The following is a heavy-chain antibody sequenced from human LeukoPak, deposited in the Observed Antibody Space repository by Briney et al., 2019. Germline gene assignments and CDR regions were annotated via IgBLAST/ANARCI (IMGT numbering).Heavy chain of an antibody. Sequence: PGRSLRLSCAASGFAFTNYGMHWVRQAPGKGLEWVAVIWSDGNTKYNADSVEGRFTISRDNSKNTLYLQMNSLRAEDTAVYYCARDQSYYYDSSGYHDYWGQGTLVTVSS. V-gene: IGHV3-33*01. CDR2: IWSDGNTK. J-gene: IGHJ4*02. CDR1: GFAFTNYG. CDR3: ARDQSYYYDSSGYHDY. D-gene: IGHD3-22*01.